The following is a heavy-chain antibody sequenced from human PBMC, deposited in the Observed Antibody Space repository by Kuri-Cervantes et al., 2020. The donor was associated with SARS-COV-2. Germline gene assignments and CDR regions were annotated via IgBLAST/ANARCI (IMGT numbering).Heavy chain of an antibody. V-gene: IGHV3-33*01. CDR2: IWYDGSNK. CDR3: ARDRSRAYYYDSSGFGA. Sequence: GGSLRLSCEGSGFMFTTYAMHWVRQAPGKGLEWVAVIWYDGSNKSYADSVKGRFTISRDNSKNTLYLQMNSLRGEDTAVYYCARDRSRAYYYDSSGFGAWGQGTLVTVSS. CDR1: GFMFTTYA. D-gene: IGHD3-22*01. J-gene: IGHJ5*02.